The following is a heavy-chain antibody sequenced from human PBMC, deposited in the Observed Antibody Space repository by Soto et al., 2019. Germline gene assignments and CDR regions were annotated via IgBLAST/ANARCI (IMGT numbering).Heavy chain of an antibody. Sequence: SETLSLTCTVSGDSISTYYWTWIRQPPGKGLEWIGYIYNSATTKYNPSLKSRVTISVDTSKNQFSLKLSSVTTADTAVYYCARGRFDFIWGTPAPYLDYWGQGALVTVS. J-gene: IGHJ4*02. CDR3: ARGRFDFIWGTPAPYLDY. CDR1: GDSISTYY. V-gene: IGHV4-59*01. D-gene: IGHD3-16*01. CDR2: IYNSATT.